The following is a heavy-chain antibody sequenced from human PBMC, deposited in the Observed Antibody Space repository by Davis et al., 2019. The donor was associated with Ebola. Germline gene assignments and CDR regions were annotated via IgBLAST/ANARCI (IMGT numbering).Heavy chain of an antibody. J-gene: IGHJ4*02. CDR3: VRQGTGATYFFDS. D-gene: IGHD3/OR15-3a*01. CDR2: TYYRSHRSKWSN. CDR1: GDSVSIDSAA. V-gene: IGHV6-1*01. Sequence: SQTLSLTCVISGDSVSIDSAAWTWVRQSPSRGLEWLGRTYYRSHRSKWSNDYAVSVQSRIIINPDKSKNQFSLQLQSVSPEDTGVYYCVRQGTGATYFFDSWGQGTLVTVSS.